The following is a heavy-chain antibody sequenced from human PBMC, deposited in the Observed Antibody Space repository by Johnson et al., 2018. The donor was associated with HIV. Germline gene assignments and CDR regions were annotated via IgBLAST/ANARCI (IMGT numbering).Heavy chain of an antibody. CDR1: GFTFTNAW. CDR2: ISYDGSNK. V-gene: IGHV3-30*03. J-gene: IGHJ3*02. CDR3: ARVATFGVVISDGFDI. Sequence: QVQLVESGGGLVKPGGSLRLSCAASGFTFTNAWLSWVRQAPGKGLEWVAVISYDGSNKYYVDSVKGRFTISRDNSKNTLYLQMNSLRSEETAVYYCARVATFGVVISDGFDIWGQGTMVTVSS. D-gene: IGHD3-3*01.